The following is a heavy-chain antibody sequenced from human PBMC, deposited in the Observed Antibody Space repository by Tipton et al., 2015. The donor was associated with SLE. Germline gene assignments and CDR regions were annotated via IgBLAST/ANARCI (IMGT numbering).Heavy chain of an antibody. V-gene: IGHV3-74*01. D-gene: IGHD6-19*01. J-gene: IGHJ3*02. CDR3: ARVGVAGSDAFDI. Sequence: SLRLSCAASGFTFSSYSMNWVRQAPGKGLVWVSRINSDGSSTSYADSVKGRFTISRDNAKNTLYLQMNSLRAEDTAVYYCARVGVAGSDAFDIWGQGTMVTVSS. CDR2: INSDGSST. CDR1: GFTFSSYS.